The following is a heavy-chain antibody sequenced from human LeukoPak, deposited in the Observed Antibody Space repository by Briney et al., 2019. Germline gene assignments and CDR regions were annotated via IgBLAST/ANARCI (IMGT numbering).Heavy chain of an antibody. CDR2: IYYSGST. CDR1: GGSIRNSYYH. Sequence: KSSETLSLTCTVSGGSIRNSYYHWGWIRQPPGKGLEWIGSIYYSGSTSYSPSLKSRVTISVDTSNNQFSLKVSSVTAADTAVYYCARQAAQTYDYWGQGILVTVSS. V-gene: IGHV4-39*01. CDR3: ARQAAQTYDY. J-gene: IGHJ4*02.